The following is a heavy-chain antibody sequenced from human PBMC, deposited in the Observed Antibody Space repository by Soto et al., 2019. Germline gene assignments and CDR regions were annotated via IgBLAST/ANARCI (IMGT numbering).Heavy chain of an antibody. CDR2: ISSSSSTI. D-gene: IGHD5-18*01. V-gene: IGHV3-48*01. J-gene: IGHJ6*03. Sequence: GSLRLSCAASGFTFSSYSMNWDRQAPGKGLEWVSYISSSSSTIYYADSVKGRFTISRDNAKNSLYLQMNSLRAEDTAVYYCASRSGYSYGLSYMDVWGKGTTVTVSS. CDR1: GFTFSSYS. CDR3: ASRSGYSYGLSYMDV.